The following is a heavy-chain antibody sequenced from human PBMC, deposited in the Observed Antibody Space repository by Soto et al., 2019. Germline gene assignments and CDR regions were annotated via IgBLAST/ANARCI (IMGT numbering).Heavy chain of an antibody. CDR1: GYTFTSSG. V-gene: IGHV1-18*01. CDR3: ARAFFYQGSDSRGYSFDAFDF. Sequence: QVQLVQSGAEVKKPGASVKVSCKASGYTFTSSGMSWVRQAPGQGLEWMGWISAHTGSSEYAQRFQGRLTMTRDRSTSTAYMELRSLRSDDTAVYYCARAFFYQGSDSRGYSFDAFDFWGPGTLVTVSS. D-gene: IGHD3-22*01. J-gene: IGHJ3*01. CDR2: ISAHTGSS.